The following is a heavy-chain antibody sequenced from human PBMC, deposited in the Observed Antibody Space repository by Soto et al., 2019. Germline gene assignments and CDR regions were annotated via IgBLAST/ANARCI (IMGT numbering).Heavy chain of an antibody. V-gene: IGHV4-59*01. CDR3: AKGYNYAYGWFDP. CDR2: IYNSGST. Sequence: QVQLQESGPGLVKPSETLSLTCTVSGGSISTYYWIWIRQTPGKGLEWIGHIYNSGSTNYNPSLQSRVTISVDTSKTQFSLRLTSVTAADTAVYYCAKGYNYAYGWFDPWGQGTLVTVSS. J-gene: IGHJ5*02. D-gene: IGHD5-18*01. CDR1: GGSISTYY.